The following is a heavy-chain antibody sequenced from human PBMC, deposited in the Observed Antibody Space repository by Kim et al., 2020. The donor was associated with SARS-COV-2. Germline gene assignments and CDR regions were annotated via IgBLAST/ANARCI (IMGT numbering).Heavy chain of an antibody. V-gene: IGHV1-2*02. CDR2: INRNSGGT. CDR1: GYKFTGYY. CDR3: ARALERDDY. J-gene: IGHJ4*02. Sequence: ASVKVSCKASGYKFTGYYMHWVRQAPGQGLEWMGWINRNSGGTNYAQKSQGKVTMTMDTSISTAYMELSRLRSEDTAVYYCARALERDDYWGQGTLVTVSS. D-gene: IGHD1-1*01.